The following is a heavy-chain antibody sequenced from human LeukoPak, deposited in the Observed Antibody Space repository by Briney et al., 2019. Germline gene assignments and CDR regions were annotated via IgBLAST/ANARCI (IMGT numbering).Heavy chain of an antibody. J-gene: IGHJ5*02. CDR2: INYSGST. D-gene: IGHD3-9*01. V-gene: IGHV4-59*04. Sequence: KTGGSLRLSCAASGFTFSSYEMNWIRQPPGKGLEWIGNINYSGSTYYNPSVKSRVTLSVDVSKNRFSLNLTSVTAADTALYFCARTHFDSLGWFDPWGQGIQVIVSS. CDR1: GFTFSSYE. CDR3: ARTHFDSLGWFDP.